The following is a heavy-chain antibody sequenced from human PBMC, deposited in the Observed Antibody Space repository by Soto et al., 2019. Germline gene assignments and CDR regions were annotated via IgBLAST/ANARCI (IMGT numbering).Heavy chain of an antibody. CDR2: IYSDGNT. J-gene: IGHJ5*02. CDR1: GFTVSSNF. Sequence: PGGSLRVSCAASGFTVSSNFMSWVRQSPGKGLQWASIIYSDGNTYYADSVKGRFTISRDVSKNTLYLQMNSLRADDTAVYYCARVNPPYPWGQGTLVTVSS. CDR3: ARVNPPYP. V-gene: IGHV3-53*01.